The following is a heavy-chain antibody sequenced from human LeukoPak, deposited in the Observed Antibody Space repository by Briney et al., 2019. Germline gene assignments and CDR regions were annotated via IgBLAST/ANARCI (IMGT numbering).Heavy chain of an antibody. J-gene: IGHJ3*02. CDR2: LYYSGKT. CDR1: GGSISSYY. V-gene: IGHV4-59*01. Sequence: SETLSLTCTVSGGSISSYYWMWIRQPPGKGLEWIGYLYYSGKTKYSAALTSRVTISDDTSKKQSSLKLTSVTAADTAVYYCARDFAQILGAFDIWGQGTMVTVSS. CDR3: ARDFAQILGAFDI. D-gene: IGHD3-3*01.